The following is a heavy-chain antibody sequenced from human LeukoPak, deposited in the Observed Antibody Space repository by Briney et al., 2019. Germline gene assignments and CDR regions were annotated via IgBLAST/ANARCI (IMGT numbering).Heavy chain of an antibody. J-gene: IGHJ4*02. CDR3: ARGAFQGSSWFDY. Sequence: GASVKVSCKASGYTFTGYYMHWVRQAPGQGLECMGWINPNSGGTNYAQNFQGRVTMTRDTSISTAYMELSRLRSDDTAVYYCARGAFQGSSWFDYWGQGTLVTVSS. V-gene: IGHV1-2*02. CDR1: GYTFTGYY. D-gene: IGHD6-13*01. CDR2: INPNSGGT.